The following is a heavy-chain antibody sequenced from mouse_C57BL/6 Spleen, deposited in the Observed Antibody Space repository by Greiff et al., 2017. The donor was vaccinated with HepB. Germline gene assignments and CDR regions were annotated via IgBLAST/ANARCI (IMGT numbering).Heavy chain of an antibody. CDR2: INYDGSST. CDR3: ARDRSRNAMDY. J-gene: IGHJ4*01. Sequence: EVQLQESEGGLVQPGSSMKLSCTASGFTFSDYYMAWVRQVPEKGLEWVANINYDGSSTYYLDSLKSRFIISRDNAKNILYLQMSSLKSEDTATYYCARDRSRNAMDYWGQGTSVTVSS. CDR1: GFTFSDYY. V-gene: IGHV5-16*01.